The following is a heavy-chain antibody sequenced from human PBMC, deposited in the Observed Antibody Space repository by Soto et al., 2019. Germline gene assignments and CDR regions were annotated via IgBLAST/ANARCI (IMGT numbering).Heavy chain of an antibody. CDR3: AKHRPETSRGLWYSSSWGSPDY. CDR2: ISGGAAST. J-gene: IGHJ4*02. V-gene: IGHV3-23*01. Sequence: EVQLLESGGGLVQPGGYLRLYCAASGFTFSIYAMSWVRQAPGKGLEWVSTISGGAASTYYADSVRGRFTISRDNSKITLYLQMDSLRAEDTALYYCAKHRPETSRGLWYSSSWGSPDYWGQGTLVTVSS. CDR1: GFTFSIYA. D-gene: IGHD6-13*01.